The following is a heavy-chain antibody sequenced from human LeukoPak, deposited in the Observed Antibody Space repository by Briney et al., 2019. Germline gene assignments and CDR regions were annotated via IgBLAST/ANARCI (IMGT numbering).Heavy chain of an antibody. CDR2: FDPEDGET. CDR3: ATGHSSGWYYFDY. D-gene: IGHD6-19*01. J-gene: IGHJ4*02. Sequence: GASVKVSRKVSGYTLTELSMHWVRQAPGKGLEWMGGFDPEDGETIYAQKFQGRVTMTEDTSTDTAYMELSSLRSEDTAVYYCATGHSSGWYYFDYWGQGTLVTVSS. CDR1: GYTLTELS. V-gene: IGHV1-24*01.